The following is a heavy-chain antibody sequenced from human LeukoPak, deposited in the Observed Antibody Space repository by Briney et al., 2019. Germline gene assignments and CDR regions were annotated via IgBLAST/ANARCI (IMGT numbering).Heavy chain of an antibody. V-gene: IGHV4-39*01. CDR1: GVSISSSSYY. J-gene: IGHJ4*02. CDR3: ARQSAYSYVYYFNY. CDR2: IYSSGST. D-gene: IGHD5-18*01. Sequence: PSETLSLTCNVSGVSISSSSYYWGWIRQPPGKGLEWIGSIYSSGSTYYNSSLKSRVTISIDTSKNQVSLKMSSVTAADTAVYYCARQSAYSYVYYFNYWGQGSLVPVSS.